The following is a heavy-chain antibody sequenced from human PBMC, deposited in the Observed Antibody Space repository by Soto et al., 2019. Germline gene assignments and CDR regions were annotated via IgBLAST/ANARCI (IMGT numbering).Heavy chain of an antibody. Sequence: SETLSLTCTVSGGSISSGGYYWSWIRQHPGKGLEWIGYIYYSGSTYYNPSLKSRVTISVDTSKNQFSLKLSSVTAADTAVYYCASQTGEDSGAFDIWGQGTMVTVSS. CDR2: IYYSGST. V-gene: IGHV4-31*03. CDR1: GGSISSGGYY. J-gene: IGHJ3*02. CDR3: ASQTGEDSGAFDI. D-gene: IGHD3-10*01.